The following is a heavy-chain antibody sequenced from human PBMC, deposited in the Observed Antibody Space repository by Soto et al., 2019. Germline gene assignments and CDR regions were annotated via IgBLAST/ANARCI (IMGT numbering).Heavy chain of an antibody. J-gene: IGHJ4*02. CDR3: ARDIGSYAYGEGY. Sequence: SETLSLTCTVSGGSINSYWWSWIRQPAGKGLEWIGRVYSSGTTDYNPSLNSRATLSVETSKNQFSLKLSSVTAADTAVYYSARDIGSYAYGEGYWGQGIQVTVSS. CDR2: VYSSGTT. V-gene: IGHV4-4*07. D-gene: IGHD3-10*01. CDR1: GGSINSYW.